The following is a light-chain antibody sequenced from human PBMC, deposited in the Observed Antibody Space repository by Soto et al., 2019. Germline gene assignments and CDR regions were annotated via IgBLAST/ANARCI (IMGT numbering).Light chain of an antibody. CDR1: QSVSTN. V-gene: IGKV3-15*01. CDR3: QQYGSSRFT. Sequence: EIVMTQSPATLSVSPGERATLSCRASQSVSTNLAWYQQRPGQAPRLLIYGASTRATGIPARFSGSGSATEFTLTISSLQSEDFAVYYCQQYGSSRFTFGPGTKVDIK. CDR2: GAS. J-gene: IGKJ3*01.